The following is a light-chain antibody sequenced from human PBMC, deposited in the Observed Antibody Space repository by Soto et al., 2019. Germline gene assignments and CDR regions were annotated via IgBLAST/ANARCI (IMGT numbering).Light chain of an antibody. CDR2: DAS. CDR3: QQYNSHSYT. Sequence: DIQMTQSPSTLSASVGDRVTITCRASQSIGTWLAWYHQKPGKAPKVLIHDASSLGSGVPSRFSGSGSGTEFTLTISSLQPDDFATYYCQQYNSHSYTFGQGTKLEIK. V-gene: IGKV1-5*01. J-gene: IGKJ2*01. CDR1: QSIGTW.